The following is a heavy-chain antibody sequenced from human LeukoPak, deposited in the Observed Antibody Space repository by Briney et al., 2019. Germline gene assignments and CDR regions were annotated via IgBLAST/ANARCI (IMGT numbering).Heavy chain of an antibody. CDR2: IWYDGSNK. J-gene: IGHJ3*02. Sequence: GGSLRLSCAASGFTFSSYGMHLVRQAPGKGLEWVAVIWYDGSNKYYADSVKGRFTISRDNSKNTLYLQMNSLRAEDTAVYYCARDGYNYVSLDAFDIWGQGTMVTVSS. D-gene: IGHD5-24*01. CDR1: GFTFSSYG. CDR3: ARDGYNYVSLDAFDI. V-gene: IGHV3-33*01.